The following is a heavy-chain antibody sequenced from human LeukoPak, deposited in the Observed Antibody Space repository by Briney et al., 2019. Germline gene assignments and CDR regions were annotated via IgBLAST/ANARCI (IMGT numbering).Heavy chain of an antibody. CDR2: THYTGSP. CDR3: AATRGYTYFY. Sequence: SETLSLTCTVSGDSISSYYWSWIRQPPGKGLEWIGYTHYTGSPNYNPSLTSRVTMSVDTSKNQFSLKLSSVTAADTAVYYCAATRGYTYFYWGQGILVTVSS. V-gene: IGHV4-59*12. D-gene: IGHD5-18*01. J-gene: IGHJ4*02. CDR1: GDSISSYY.